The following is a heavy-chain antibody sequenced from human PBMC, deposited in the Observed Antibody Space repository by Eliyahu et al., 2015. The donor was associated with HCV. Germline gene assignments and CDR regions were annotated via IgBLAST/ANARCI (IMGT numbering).Heavy chain of an antibody. CDR3: ARHKYGGHDAFDI. CDR2: IYYSGRT. Sequence: QVQLQESGPGLEKPSETLSLICTVSGDSISSYYWSWIRQPPGKGLEWIGYIYYSGRTNYNPSLKSRVTISVDTSKNQFSLKLSSVTAADTAVYYCARHKYGGHDAFDIWGQGTMVTVSS. J-gene: IGHJ3*02. D-gene: IGHD4/OR15-4a*01. V-gene: IGHV4-59*08. CDR1: GDSISSYY.